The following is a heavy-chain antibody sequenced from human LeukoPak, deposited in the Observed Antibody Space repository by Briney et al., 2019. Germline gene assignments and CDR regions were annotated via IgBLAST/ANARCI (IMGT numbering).Heavy chain of an antibody. CDR3: ARWGDWARYAMDV. CDR2: INPNSGGT. J-gene: IGHJ6*02. CDR1: GYAFVDYD. D-gene: IGHD3-10*01. V-gene: IGHV1-2*02. Sequence: ASVKVSFKASGYAFVDYDMHWGRQAPGQGLEWMGWINPNSGGTNHAQKFQGRVTMTRDTSISTAYMELSRLRSDDTAVYYCARWGDWARYAMDVWGQGTTVTVSS.